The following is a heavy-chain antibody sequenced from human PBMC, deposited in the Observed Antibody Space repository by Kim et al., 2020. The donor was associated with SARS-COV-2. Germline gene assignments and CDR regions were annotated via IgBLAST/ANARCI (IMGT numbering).Heavy chain of an antibody. CDR3: ARGTWLGSGSYYKRTDYYYGMDV. CDR1: GGSISSSNW. Sequence: SETLSLTCAVSGGSISSSNWWSWVRQPPGKGLEWIGEIYHSGSTNYNPSLKSRVTISVDKSKNQFSLKLSSVTAADTAVYYCARGTWLGSGSYYKRTDYYYGMDVWGQGTTVTVSS. CDR2: IYHSGST. V-gene: IGHV4-4*02. D-gene: IGHD3-10*01. J-gene: IGHJ6*02.